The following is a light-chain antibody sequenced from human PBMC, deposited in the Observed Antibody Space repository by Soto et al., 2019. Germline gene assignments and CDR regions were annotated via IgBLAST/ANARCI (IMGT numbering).Light chain of an antibody. J-gene: IGLJ3*02. CDR2: DVS. CDR1: SSDVGGYNY. CDR3: SSYTSSSRRV. Sequence: QSVLTQPASVSGSPGQSITISCTGTSSDVGGYNYVSWYQQHPGKAPKLMIYDVSNRPSGVSNRISGSKSGNTASLTISGLQAEDVADYYCSSYTSSSRRVFGGGSKLTVL. V-gene: IGLV2-14*01.